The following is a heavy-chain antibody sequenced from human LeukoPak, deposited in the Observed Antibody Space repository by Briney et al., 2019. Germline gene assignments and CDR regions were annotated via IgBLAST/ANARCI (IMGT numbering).Heavy chain of an antibody. D-gene: IGHD3-10*01. CDR2: IHDSRTT. Sequence: SETLSLTCTVSGGSISGDYWSWIRQPPGKGLEWIAWIHDSRTTNYNPSLRSRVTISVDTSKNQFSLKLSSMTAADTAVYFCARQNFLVRGIINVYYFYYYMDIWGKGTTVTVSS. J-gene: IGHJ6*03. V-gene: IGHV4-59*08. CDR3: ARQNFLVRGIINVYYFYYYMDI. CDR1: GGSISGDY.